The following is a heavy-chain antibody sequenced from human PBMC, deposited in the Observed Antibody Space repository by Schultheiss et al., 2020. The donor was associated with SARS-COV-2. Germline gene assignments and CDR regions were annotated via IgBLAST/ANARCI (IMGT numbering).Heavy chain of an antibody. CDR1: GYSFTSYW. CDR3: ARRRLGKYQLNNGFDP. V-gene: IGHV5-51*01. J-gene: IGHJ5*02. CDR2: IYPGDSDT. D-gene: IGHD2-2*01. Sequence: GESLKISCKGSGYSFTSYWIGWVRQMPGKGLEWMGIIYPGDSDTRYSPSFQGQVTISADKSISTAYLQWSSLKASDTAMYYCARRRLGKYQLNNGFDPWGQGTLVTVSS.